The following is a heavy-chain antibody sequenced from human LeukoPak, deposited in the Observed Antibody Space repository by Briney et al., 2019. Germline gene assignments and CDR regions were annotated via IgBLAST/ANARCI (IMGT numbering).Heavy chain of an antibody. V-gene: IGHV3-48*04. Sequence: GGSLRLSCAASRFTFSIYSMNWVRQAPGKGLEWLAYISGGSDTIYYADSVQGRFTISRDNAKTSLHLQLSSLRAEDTAVYYCARDSEWELPGGGGYDIWGQGTMVTVSS. CDR1: RFTFSIYS. CDR2: ISGGSDTI. D-gene: IGHD1-26*01. J-gene: IGHJ3*02. CDR3: ARDSEWELPGGGGYDI.